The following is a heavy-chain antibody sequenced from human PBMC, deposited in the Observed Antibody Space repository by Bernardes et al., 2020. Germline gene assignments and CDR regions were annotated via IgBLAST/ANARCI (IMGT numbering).Heavy chain of an antibody. CDR2: ISGYNGNT. J-gene: IGHJ4*02. D-gene: IGHD6-13*01. CDR1: GYTFTSYG. CDR3: AREGQQLGYFDY. Sequence: SVKVSCKASGYTFTSYGISWVRQAPGQGLEWMGWISGYNGNTNYPQRLQDRVTMTTDTSTSTTYMELRSLRSNDTAVYYCAREGQQLGYFDYWGQGTLVTVSS. V-gene: IGHV1-18*01.